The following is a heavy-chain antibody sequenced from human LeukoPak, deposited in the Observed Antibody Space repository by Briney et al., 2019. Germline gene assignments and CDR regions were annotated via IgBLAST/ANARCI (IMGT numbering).Heavy chain of an antibody. CDR3: ARDRLLEDRDYYYYYYMDV. V-gene: IGHV4-59*01. CDR2: IYYSGST. J-gene: IGHJ6*03. CDR1: GGSISTYY. Sequence: SETLSLTCTVSGGSISTYYWSWIRQPPGKGLEWIGYIYYSGSTSYNPSLKSRVTISVDTSKNQFSLKLSSVTAADTAVYYCARDRLLEDRDYYYYYYMDVWGKGTTVTVSS. D-gene: IGHD3-3*01.